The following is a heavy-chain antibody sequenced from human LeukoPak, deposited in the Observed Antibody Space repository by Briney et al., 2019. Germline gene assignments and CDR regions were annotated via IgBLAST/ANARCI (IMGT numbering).Heavy chain of an antibody. D-gene: IGHD5-24*01. CDR2: ISYDGSNK. V-gene: IGHV3-30-3*01. Sequence: GGSLRLSCAASGFTFSSYAMHWVRQAPGKGLEWVAVISYDGSNKYYADSVKGRFTISRDNSKNTLYLQMNSLRAEDTAVYYCARSRGWHLDQLWGQGTLVTVSS. CDR3: ARSRGWHLDQL. CDR1: GFTFSSYA. J-gene: IGHJ4*02.